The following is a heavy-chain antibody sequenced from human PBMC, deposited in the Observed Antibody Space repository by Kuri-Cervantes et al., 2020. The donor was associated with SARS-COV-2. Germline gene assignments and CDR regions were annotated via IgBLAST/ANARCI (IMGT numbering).Heavy chain of an antibody. J-gene: IGHJ6*01. Sequence: GESLKISCAASGFTFSSYWMSWVRQAPGKGLEWVANIKQDGSEKYYVDSVKGRFTISRDNAKKSLYLQMNSLRAEDTAVDYCVRDAGGGVWGYYGGGGGGGATVTVSS. CDR2: IKQDGSEK. CDR1: GFTFSSYW. D-gene: IGHD2-8*02. CDR3: VRDAGGGVWGYYGGG. V-gene: IGHV3-7*01.